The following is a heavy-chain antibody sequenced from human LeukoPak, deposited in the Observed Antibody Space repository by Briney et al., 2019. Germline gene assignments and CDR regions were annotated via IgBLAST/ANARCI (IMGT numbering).Heavy chain of an antibody. Sequence: SVKVPCKASGYTFTGYYMHWVRQAPGQGLEWMGRIIPIFGTANYAQKFQGRVTITTDESTSTAYMELSSLRSEDTAVYYCAREGGTIFGVVISYYYYYMDVWGKGTTVTVSS. V-gene: IGHV1-69*05. CDR1: GYTFTGYY. CDR3: AREGGTIFGVVISYYYYYMDV. J-gene: IGHJ6*03. D-gene: IGHD3-3*01. CDR2: IIPIFGTA.